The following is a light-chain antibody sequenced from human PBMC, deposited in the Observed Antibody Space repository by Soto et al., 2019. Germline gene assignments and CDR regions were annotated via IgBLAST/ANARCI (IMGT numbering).Light chain of an antibody. Sequence: SALTQPPSASGSPGQSVTISCTGTNRDVGTHNYVSWYQQYPGKAPKLLIYDVVKRPSGIPHRFSGSKSGNTASLTVSGLQADDEADYYCFSYEGGSTFVFGTGTKVTVL. CDR2: DVV. CDR1: NRDVGTHNY. V-gene: IGLV2-8*01. CDR3: FSYEGGSTFV. J-gene: IGLJ1*01.